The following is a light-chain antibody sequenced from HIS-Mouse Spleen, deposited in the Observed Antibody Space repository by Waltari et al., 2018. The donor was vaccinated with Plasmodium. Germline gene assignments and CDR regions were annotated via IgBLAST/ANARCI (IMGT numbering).Light chain of an antibody. CDR3: QQYYSYPLT. CDR2: AAS. V-gene: IGKV1-8*01. J-gene: IGKJ4*01. Sequence: AIRMTQSPSSFSASTGDRVTITCRASQGISSYLAWYQQKPGKAPKLLIYAASNLQSGVPSRFSGSGSGTEFTLTISCLQSEDFATYYCQQYYSYPLTFGGGTKVEIK. CDR1: QGISSY.